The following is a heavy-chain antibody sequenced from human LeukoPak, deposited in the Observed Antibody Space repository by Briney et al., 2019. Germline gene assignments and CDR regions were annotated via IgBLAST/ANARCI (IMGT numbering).Heavy chain of an antibody. CDR2: IQAKAYGGAT. Sequence: GGSLRLSCSTSGFTFGDYAMSWVRQAPGKGLEWVGFIQAKAYGGATKYAASVNGRFSVSRDDSQSIANLQMNDLKTEDTAVYYCTRAPHPRCSSSGCYLDYWGQGTLVTVSS. V-gene: IGHV3-49*04. J-gene: IGHJ4*02. CDR3: TRAPHPRCSSSGCYLDY. CDR1: GFTFGDYA. D-gene: IGHD2-2*01.